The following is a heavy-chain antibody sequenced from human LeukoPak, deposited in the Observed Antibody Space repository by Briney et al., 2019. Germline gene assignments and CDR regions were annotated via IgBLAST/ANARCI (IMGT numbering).Heavy chain of an antibody. V-gene: IGHV3-53*01. Sequence: AGGSLRLSCAASGFTVSSNYMSWVRQAPGKGLEWVSVIYSGGSTYYADSVKGRFTISRDNSKNTLYLQMNSLRAEDTAVYYCARERKYYGSGSYLDYWGQGTLVTVSS. CDR1: GFTVSSNY. CDR3: ARERKYYGSGSYLDY. D-gene: IGHD3-10*01. CDR2: IYSGGST. J-gene: IGHJ4*02.